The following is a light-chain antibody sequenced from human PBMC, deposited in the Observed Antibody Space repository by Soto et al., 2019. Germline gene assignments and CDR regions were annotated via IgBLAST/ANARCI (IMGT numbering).Light chain of an antibody. V-gene: IGKV1-16*01. CDR2: DAS. J-gene: IGKJ1*01. CDR3: QQYNSYSWT. Sequence: DIQITQSQASRSAYLGDIVGITCRASQGISNYLAWYQQKPGKAPKLLIYDASSLESGVPSRFSGSGSRTEFTLTISSLQPHDFATYYCQQYNSYSWTFGQGTKVDI. CDR1: QGISNY.